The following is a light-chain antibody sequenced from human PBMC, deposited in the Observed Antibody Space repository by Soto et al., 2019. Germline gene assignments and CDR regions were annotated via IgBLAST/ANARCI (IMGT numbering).Light chain of an antibody. J-gene: IGLJ3*02. CDR3: TSYTSSSTWV. CDR1: SSDVGGYNY. Sequence: QSALTQPASVSGSPGQSITISCTGTSSDVGGYNYVSWYQQHPGKAPKLMIYEVSNRPSGVSNRFSGSKSGNTASLAIPGLQSEDEADHYCTSYTSSSTWVFGGGTKLTVL. CDR2: EVS. V-gene: IGLV2-14*01.